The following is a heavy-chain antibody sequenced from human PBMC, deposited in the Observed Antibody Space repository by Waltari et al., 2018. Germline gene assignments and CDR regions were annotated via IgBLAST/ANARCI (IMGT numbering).Heavy chain of an antibody. CDR1: GFTFSSYS. V-gene: IGHV3-21*01. CDR3: ARDTKGYSSLYYFDY. D-gene: IGHD5-18*01. Sequence: EVQLVESGGGLVKPGGSLRLSCAASGFTFSSYSMNWVRQAPGKGLEWVSSISSSSSYIYYADSVKGRFTISRDNAKNALYLQMNSLRAEDTAVYYCARDTKGYSSLYYFDYWGQGTLVTVSS. CDR2: ISSSSSYI. J-gene: IGHJ4*02.